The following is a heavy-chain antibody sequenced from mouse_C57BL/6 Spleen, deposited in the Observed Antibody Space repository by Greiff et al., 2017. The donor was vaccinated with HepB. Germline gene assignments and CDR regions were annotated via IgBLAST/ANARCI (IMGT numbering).Heavy chain of an antibody. J-gene: IGHJ2*01. D-gene: IGHD1-1*01. V-gene: IGHV1-55*01. CDR2: IYPGSGST. CDR3: ARDHYGSSYLDY. Sequence: VQLQQPGAELVKPGASVKMSCKASGFTFTSYWITWVKQRPGQGLEWIGDIYPGSGSTNYNEKFKSKATLTVDTSSSTAYMQISSLTSEDSAVYYCARDHYGSSYLDYWGQGTTLTVSS. CDR1: GFTFTSYW.